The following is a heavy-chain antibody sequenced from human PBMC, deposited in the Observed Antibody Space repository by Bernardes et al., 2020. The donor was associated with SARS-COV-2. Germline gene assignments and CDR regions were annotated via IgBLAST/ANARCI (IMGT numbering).Heavy chain of an antibody. CDR2: IYYSGST. D-gene: IGHD6-13*01. Sequence: SETLSLTCTVSGGSVSSGSHYWSWIRQPPGKGLEWIGYIYYSGSTNYNPSLKSRVTISVDTSKNQFSLKLSSVTAADTAVYYCARGYSSSWYFIDYFDYWGQGTLVTVSS. V-gene: IGHV4-61*01. CDR3: ARGYSSSWYFIDYFDY. CDR1: GGSVSSGSHY. J-gene: IGHJ4*02.